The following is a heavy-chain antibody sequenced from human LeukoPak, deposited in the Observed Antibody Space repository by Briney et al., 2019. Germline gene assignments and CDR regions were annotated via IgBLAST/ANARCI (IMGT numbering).Heavy chain of an antibody. CDR1: GGSFSGYY. J-gene: IGHJ4*02. CDR2: VNHSGST. Sequence: SETLSLTCAVYGGSFSGYYWSWIRQPPGKGLEWIGEVNHSGSTNFNPSLKSRVTISVDTSKNQFSLKLSSVTAADTAVYYCARRRFVRGPDVVNPFDYWGQGTLVTVSS. CDR3: ARRRFVRGPDVVNPFDY. V-gene: IGHV4-34*01. D-gene: IGHD2-8*01.